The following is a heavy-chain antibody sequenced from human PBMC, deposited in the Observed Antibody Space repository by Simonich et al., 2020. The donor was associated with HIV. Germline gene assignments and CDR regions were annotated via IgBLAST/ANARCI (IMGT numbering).Heavy chain of an antibody. Sequence: EYGGGLVQPGASLRLSCAASGFTFSKYWMQWVRQTPGKGLVWVSRINSDGSSTSYADSVKGRFTISRDNGNNMLYLQMNSLRVEDTAVYYCVGDRYDFWSGRDAFDIWGQGTMVTVSS. CDR2: INSDGSST. CDR1: GFTFSKYW. V-gene: IGHV3-74*01. D-gene: IGHD3-3*01. CDR3: VGDRYDFWSGRDAFDI. J-gene: IGHJ3*02.